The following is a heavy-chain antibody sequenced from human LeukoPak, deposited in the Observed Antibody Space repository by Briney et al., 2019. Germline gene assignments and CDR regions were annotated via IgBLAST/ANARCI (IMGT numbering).Heavy chain of an antibody. CDR1: GYTFTSYD. Sequence: PEASVKVSCTASGYTFTSYDINWVRQAPGQGLEWMGWMNPNSGNTGYAQKFQGRVTITRNTSISTAYMELSSLGSEDTAVYYCARGREDSSSIRELYYYYYMDVWGKGTTVTVSS. CDR3: ARGREDSSSIRELYYYYYMDV. D-gene: IGHD6-6*01. V-gene: IGHV1-8*03. CDR2: MNPNSGNT. J-gene: IGHJ6*03.